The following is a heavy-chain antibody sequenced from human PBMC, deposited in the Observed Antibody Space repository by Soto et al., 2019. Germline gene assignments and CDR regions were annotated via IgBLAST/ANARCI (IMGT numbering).Heavy chain of an antibody. J-gene: IGHJ3*02. V-gene: IGHV1-2*02. CDR3: ARAEFRAYIGYCSSTSCNRAFDI. CDR2: INPNSGGT. D-gene: IGHD2-2*01. CDR1: GYTFTGYY. Sequence: ASVKVSCKASGYTFTGYYMHWVRQAPGQGLEWMGWINPNSGGTNYAQKFQGRVTMTRDTSISTAYMELSRLRPDDTAVYYCARAEFRAYIGYCSSTSCNRAFDIWGQGTMVTVSS.